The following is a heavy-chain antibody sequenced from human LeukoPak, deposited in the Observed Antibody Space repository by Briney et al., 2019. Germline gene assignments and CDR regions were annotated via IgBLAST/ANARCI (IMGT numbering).Heavy chain of an antibody. V-gene: IGHV1-8*03. CDR2: INPNSATT. D-gene: IGHD4-17*01. J-gene: IGHJ3*01. CDR1: GYTFTDYD. CDR3: ARGDFGETNTAFDV. Sequence: GASVKVSCKTSGYTFTDYDVHRVRQAPGQGLEWMGWINPNSATTNYAQRLQGRVTFTRDTSLSVAYMELSSLTSEDAAVYFCARGDFGETNTAFDVWGQGTLVPVSS.